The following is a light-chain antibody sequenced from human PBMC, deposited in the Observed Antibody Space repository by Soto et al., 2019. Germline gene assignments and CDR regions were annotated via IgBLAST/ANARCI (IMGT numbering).Light chain of an antibody. J-gene: IGKJ4*01. CDR2: GAS. V-gene: IGKV3-20*01. CDR3: QQYGSSPLT. Sequence: EIVLTQSPGTLSLSPGERATLSCRASQSVSSSFLAWYQQKPGQAPRLLIYGASSRATGIPDRFSGSGSGTDFTLTIGRLEPEDVAVCYCQQYGSSPLTFGGGTKVEIK. CDR1: QSVSSSF.